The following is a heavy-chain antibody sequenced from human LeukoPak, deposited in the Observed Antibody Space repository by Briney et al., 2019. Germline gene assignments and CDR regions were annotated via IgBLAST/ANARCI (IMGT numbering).Heavy chain of an antibody. CDR1: GFTFNNYW. CDR2: INGDGNNV. Sequence: GGSLRLSCAASGFTFNNYWLHWVRQVPGKGLMWVSRINGDGNNVNYADSVKGRFTISRDNAKNTLHLQMNSLRAEDTAVYYCAAGPAGNGHLSSYWGQGTRVTVSS. D-gene: IGHD1-1*01. V-gene: IGHV3-74*01. CDR3: AAGPAGNGHLSSY. J-gene: IGHJ4*02.